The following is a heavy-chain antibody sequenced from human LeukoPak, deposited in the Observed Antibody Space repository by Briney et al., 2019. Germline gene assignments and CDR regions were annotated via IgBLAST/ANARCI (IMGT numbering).Heavy chain of an antibody. D-gene: IGHD3-22*01. CDR1: GFTFSNYA. V-gene: IGHV3-23*01. CDR2: ISGSGVST. Sequence: GGSLRLSCAASGFTFSNYAMTWVRQAPGKGLEGVSGISGSGVSTYYADSVKGRFTISGDIFRNTRYRKMNSLRAEDTALYYCAKEAYYDGTGYFDFWGQGTLVTVSS. CDR3: AKEAYYDGTGYFDF. J-gene: IGHJ4*02.